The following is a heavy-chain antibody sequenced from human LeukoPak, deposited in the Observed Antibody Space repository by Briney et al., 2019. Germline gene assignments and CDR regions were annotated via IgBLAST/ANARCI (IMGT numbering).Heavy chain of an antibody. Sequence: GGSLRLSCAASGFTFSSYGMHWGRQAPGKGLEWVAVIWYDGSNKYYADSVKGRFTISRDNSKNTLYLQMNSLRAEDTAVYYCARVGSGWNFDYWGQGALVTVSS. V-gene: IGHV3-33*01. CDR1: GFTFSSYG. J-gene: IGHJ4*02. D-gene: IGHD6-19*01. CDR3: ARVGSGWNFDY. CDR2: IWYDGSNK.